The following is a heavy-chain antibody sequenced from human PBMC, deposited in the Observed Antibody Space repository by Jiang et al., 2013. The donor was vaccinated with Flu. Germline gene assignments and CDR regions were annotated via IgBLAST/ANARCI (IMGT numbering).Heavy chain of an antibody. D-gene: IGHD6-19*01. CDR2: IYSGGST. CDR3: ARVSREVAVGYWFDS. Sequence: GVVQPRRSLRLSCAASGFTVSSNYMSWVRQAPGKGLEWVSVIYSGGSTYYADSVRGRFTISRDNAKNTLYLQINTLRVEDTAVYYCARVSREVAVGYWFDSWGQGTLVTVSS. J-gene: IGHJ5*01. CDR1: GFTVSSNY. V-gene: IGHV3-53*01.